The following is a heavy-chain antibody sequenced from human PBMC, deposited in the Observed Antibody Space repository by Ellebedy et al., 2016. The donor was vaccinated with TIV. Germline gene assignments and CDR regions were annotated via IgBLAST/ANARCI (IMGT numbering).Heavy chain of an antibody. CDR3: AGEGDTAMIDY. D-gene: IGHD5-18*01. V-gene: IGHV1-2*02. CDR1: GYTFTSYY. CDR2: INPSGGT. J-gene: IGHJ4*02. Sequence: AASVKVSCKASGYTFTSYYMHWVRQAPGLGLEWMGIINPSGGTNYAQKFQGRVTMTRDTSISTAYMELSRLRSDDTAVYYCAGEGDTAMIDYWGQGTLVTVSS.